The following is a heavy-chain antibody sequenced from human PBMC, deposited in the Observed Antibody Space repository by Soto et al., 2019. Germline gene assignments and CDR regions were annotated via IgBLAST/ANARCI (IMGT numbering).Heavy chain of an antibody. J-gene: IGHJ5*02. CDR2: IIPIFGTA. CDR1: GGTFSSYA. V-gene: IGHV1-69*12. D-gene: IGHD3-9*01. Sequence: QVQLVQSGAEVKKPGSSVKVSCKASGGTFSSYAISWVRQAPGQGLEWMGGIIPIFGTANYAQKFQGRVTVTADEATSTAYMELSSLGSEDTSVYYGARDRGASDILTGPHTNWFDPWGQGTLVTVSS. CDR3: ARDRGASDILTGPHTNWFDP.